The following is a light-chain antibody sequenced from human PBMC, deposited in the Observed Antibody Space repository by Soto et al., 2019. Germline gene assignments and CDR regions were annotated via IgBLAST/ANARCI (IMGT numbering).Light chain of an antibody. CDR3: QQYGSSPMYT. V-gene: IGKV3-20*01. J-gene: IGKJ2*01. CDR2: GAS. Sequence: EIVLTQSPGTLSLSPGERATLSCRASQSVSSSYLAWYQQKPGQAPRLLIYGASGRATGIPDRFSGSGSGTDFTLTISRLEPEDFAVYYCQQYGSSPMYTFGQGTKLDI. CDR1: QSVSSSY.